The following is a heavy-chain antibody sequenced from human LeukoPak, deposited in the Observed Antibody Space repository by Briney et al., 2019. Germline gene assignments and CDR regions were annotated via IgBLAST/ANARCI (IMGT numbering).Heavy chain of an antibody. Sequence: GASVKVSCKASGYTFAGYYMHWVRQAPGQGLEWLGWINPNSGGTNYAQKFQGRVTMTRDTSISTAYMELSRLRSDDTAVYYCARYWRDATIFGVVREVYFDYWGQGTLVTVSS. J-gene: IGHJ4*02. D-gene: IGHD3-3*01. V-gene: IGHV1-2*02. CDR3: ARYWRDATIFGVVREVYFDY. CDR2: INPNSGGT. CDR1: GYTFAGYY.